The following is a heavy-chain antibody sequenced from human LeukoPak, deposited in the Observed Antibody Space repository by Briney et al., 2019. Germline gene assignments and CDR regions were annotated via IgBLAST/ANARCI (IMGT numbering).Heavy chain of an antibody. V-gene: IGHV1-18*01. CDR3: ARDHALWSNCFDY. J-gene: IGHJ4*02. D-gene: IGHD2/OR15-2a*01. CDR1: GYSFTDYG. CDR2: ISGRNGNT. Sequence: AASVKVSCKAPGYSFTDYGITWVRQAPGQGLEWMGWISGRNGNTNYSQRLQGRVTMTTDTSTSTAYMELRSLTSDDTAVYYCARDHALWSNCFDYWGQGTLVTVSS.